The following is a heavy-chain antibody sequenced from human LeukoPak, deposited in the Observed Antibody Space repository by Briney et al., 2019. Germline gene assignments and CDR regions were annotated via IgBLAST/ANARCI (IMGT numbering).Heavy chain of an antibody. CDR1: GFTFSSYA. V-gene: IGHV3-23*01. J-gene: IGHJ4*02. D-gene: IGHD6-19*01. CDR3: AKHTAVAGTSPYFDY. Sequence: GGSLRLSCAASGFTFSSYAMHWVRQAPGKGLEWVSAISASGGSTCYADSVKGRFTISRDNSKNTLYLQMNSLRGEDTAVYYCAKHTAVAGTSPYFDYWGQGTLVTVSS. CDR2: ISASGGST.